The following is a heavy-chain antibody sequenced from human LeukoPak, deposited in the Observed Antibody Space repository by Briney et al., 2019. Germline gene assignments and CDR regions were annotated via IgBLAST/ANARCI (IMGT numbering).Heavy chain of an antibody. CDR3: ARDQYSLGWNDY. CDR1: GSTFSSYW. J-gene: IGHJ4*02. D-gene: IGHD3/OR15-3a*01. CDR2: IKQDGSEK. V-gene: IGHV3-7*01. Sequence: GGSLRLSCAASGSTFSSYWMSWVRQAPGKGLEWVANIKQDGSEKYYVDSVKGRFTISRDNAKNSLYLQMNSLRAEDTAVYYCARDQYSLGWNDYWGQGTLVTVSS.